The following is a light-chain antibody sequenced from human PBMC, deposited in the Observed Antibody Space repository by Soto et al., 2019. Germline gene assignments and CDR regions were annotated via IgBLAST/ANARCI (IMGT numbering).Light chain of an antibody. J-gene: IGKJ1*01. CDR3: QQSYSTPRT. Sequence: DIQMTQSPSSLSASVGDRVTITCRASQSISSYLGWYQQKSGKAPKLLMYAASSLQSGVPSRFSGSGSGTDFTLTISSLQPEDFATYYCQQSYSTPRTFGQGTKVEI. CDR1: QSISSY. CDR2: AAS. V-gene: IGKV1-39*01.